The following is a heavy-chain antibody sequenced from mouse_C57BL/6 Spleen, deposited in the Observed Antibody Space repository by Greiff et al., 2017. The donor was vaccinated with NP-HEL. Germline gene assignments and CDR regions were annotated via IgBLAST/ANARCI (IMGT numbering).Heavy chain of an antibody. D-gene: IGHD2-14*01. V-gene: IGHV1-72*01. J-gene: IGHJ4*01. CDR2: IDPNSGGT. CDR1: GYTFTSYW. CDR3: ARKRRTLGDYAMDY. Sequence: QVQLQQPGAELVKPGASVKLSCKASGYTFTSYWMHWVKQRPGRGLEWIGRIDPNSGGTKYNEKFKSKATLTVDKPSSTAYMQLSSLTSEDSAVDYCARKRRTLGDYAMDYWGQGTSVTVSS.